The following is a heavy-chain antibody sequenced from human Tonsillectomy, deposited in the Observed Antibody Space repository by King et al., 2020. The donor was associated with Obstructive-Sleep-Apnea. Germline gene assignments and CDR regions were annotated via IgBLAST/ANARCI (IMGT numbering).Heavy chain of an antibody. Sequence: VQLVESGAEVKKPGESLRISCVGSGYSFTSYWITWVRQMPGKGLDWMGRIYPSDSYTNYSPSFQGYVTISADKAVSTAYPQWSSLKASDTAMYYCARLNYDSSGYYRLFDYWGQGTLVTVSS. D-gene: IGHD3-22*01. CDR1: GYSFTSYW. J-gene: IGHJ4*02. V-gene: IGHV5-10-1*01. CDR2: IYPSDSYT. CDR3: ARLNYDSSGYYRLFDY.